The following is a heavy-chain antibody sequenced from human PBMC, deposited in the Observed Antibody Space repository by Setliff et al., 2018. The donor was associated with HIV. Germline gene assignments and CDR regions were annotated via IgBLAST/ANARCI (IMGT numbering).Heavy chain of an antibody. CDR3: ASLAAASASGYYFDY. CDR2: INHSGST. V-gene: IGHV4-34*01. Sequence: SETLSLTCAVYGGSFSGYYWSWIRQPPGKGLEWIGEINHSGSTYYNPSLKSRVTISVDTSKNQFSLKLSSVTAADTAVYYCASLAAASASGYYFDYWGQGTLVTVSS. D-gene: IGHD6-13*01. CDR1: GGSFSGYY. J-gene: IGHJ4*02.